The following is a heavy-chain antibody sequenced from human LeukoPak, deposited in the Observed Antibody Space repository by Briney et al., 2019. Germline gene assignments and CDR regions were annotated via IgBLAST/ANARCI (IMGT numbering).Heavy chain of an antibody. V-gene: IGHV5-51*01. Sequence: GESLKISCKASGYSFTSYWIAWARQMPGKGLEWMGIIYPGDSDTSYSPSFQGQVTISADKSIDTAYLQWSSLKVSDTAVYYCARRTYASGWYAGYWGQGTLVAVSS. CDR2: IYPGDSDT. CDR3: ARRTYASGWYAGY. D-gene: IGHD6-19*01. J-gene: IGHJ4*02. CDR1: GYSFTSYW.